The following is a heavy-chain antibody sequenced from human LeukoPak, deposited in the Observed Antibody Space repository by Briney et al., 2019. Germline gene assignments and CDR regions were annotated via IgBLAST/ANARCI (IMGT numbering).Heavy chain of an antibody. Sequence: SETLSLTCAVYGGSFSAYYWGWIRQPPGQGLEWIGEINHSGGTNYNPSLKSRVTISVDMSKNQFSLRLSSVTAADTAVYYCARLPPQYVFFDFWGQGTLVTVSS. J-gene: IGHJ4*02. D-gene: IGHD4-11*01. CDR2: INHSGGT. V-gene: IGHV4-34*01. CDR3: ARLPPQYVFFDF. CDR1: GGSFSAYY.